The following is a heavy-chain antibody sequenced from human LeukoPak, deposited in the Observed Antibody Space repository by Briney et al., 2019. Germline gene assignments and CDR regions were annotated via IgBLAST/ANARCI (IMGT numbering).Heavy chain of an antibody. CDR1: GYTFTGYY. J-gene: IGHJ6*02. CDR2: INPNSGDT. CDR3: ARGILASTVTTGTYYYYGMDV. D-gene: IGHD4-17*01. Sequence: ASVKVSCKASGYTFTGYYMHWVRQAPGQGLEWMGWINPNSGDTSYAQKFQGRVTMTRDTSISTAYMELSRLRSDDTAVYYCARGILASTVTTGTYYYYGMDVWGQGTTVTVSS. V-gene: IGHV1-2*02.